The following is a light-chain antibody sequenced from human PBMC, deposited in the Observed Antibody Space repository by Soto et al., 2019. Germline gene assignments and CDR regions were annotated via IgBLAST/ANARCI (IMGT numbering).Light chain of an antibody. CDR1: QSLVHSDGIAY. Sequence: EGLRTQSPLSLPVNLGQPASISCRSHQSLVHSDGIAYVSGFHQRPGRSPRRLIYKVSNRDSGVPARFSGSGSGTDFALKISRVEAEDVGVYYCMQGTHWPITLGQGTRLEIK. J-gene: IGKJ5*01. CDR3: MQGTHWPIT. CDR2: KVS. V-gene: IGKV2-30*02.